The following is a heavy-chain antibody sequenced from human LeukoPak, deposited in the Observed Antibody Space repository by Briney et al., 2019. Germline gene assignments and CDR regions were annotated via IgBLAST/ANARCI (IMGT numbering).Heavy chain of an antibody. J-gene: IGHJ4*02. Sequence: GSLRLSCTASGFTFGDYAMNWVRQAPGKGLEWVGFIRSETYGGTTEYAVSVKGRFTISRDDSKSIAYLQMNSLKTEDTAVYYCTRDGITATRFFDYWGQGTLVTVSS. V-gene: IGHV3-49*04. D-gene: IGHD1-20*01. CDR2: IRSETYGGTT. CDR1: GFTFGDYA. CDR3: TRDGITATRFFDY.